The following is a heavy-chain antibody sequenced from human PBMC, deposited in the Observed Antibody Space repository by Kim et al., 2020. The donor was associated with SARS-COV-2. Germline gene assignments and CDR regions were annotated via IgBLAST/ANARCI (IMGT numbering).Heavy chain of an antibody. CDR2: INPNSGGT. D-gene: IGHD3-10*01. J-gene: IGHJ3*02. Sequence: ASVKVSCKASGYTFTGYYIHWVRQAPGQGLEWMGWINPNSGGTNYAQKFQGRVTMTRATSISTAYMEVSRLTSDDTAVYYCAREAYGSDDPDAFDIWGQGTMVTVSS. CDR1: GYTFTGYY. V-gene: IGHV1-2*02. CDR3: AREAYGSDDPDAFDI.